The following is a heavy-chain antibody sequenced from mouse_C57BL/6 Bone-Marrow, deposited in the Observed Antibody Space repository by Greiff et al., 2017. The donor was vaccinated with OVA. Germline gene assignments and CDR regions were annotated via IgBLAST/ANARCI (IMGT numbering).Heavy chain of an antibody. V-gene: IGHV3-6*01. CDR3: ARGLLRAY. J-gene: IGHJ3*01. Sequence: EVHLVESGPGLVKPSQSLSLTCSVTGYSITSGYYWNWIRQFPGNKLEWMGYISYDGSNNYNPSLKNRISITRDTSKNQFFLKLNSVTTEDTATYYCARGLLRAYWGQGTLVTVSA. CDR2: ISYDGSN. CDR1: GYSITSGYY. D-gene: IGHD6-1*01.